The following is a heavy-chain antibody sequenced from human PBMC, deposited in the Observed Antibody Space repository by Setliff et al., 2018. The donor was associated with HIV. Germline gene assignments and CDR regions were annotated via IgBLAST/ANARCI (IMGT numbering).Heavy chain of an antibody. CDR2: IYSDGST. CDR3: ARLRLYNSALDY. Sequence: CPSPGFTVSTYYMSWVRQAPGKGLEWVSTIYSDGSTYHADSVNGRFTLSRDISENALYLQIDSLRPEDTAVYYCARLRLYNSALDYWGQGTLVTVSS. V-gene: IGHV3-66*02. CDR1: GFTVSTYY. D-gene: IGHD3-10*01. J-gene: IGHJ4*02.